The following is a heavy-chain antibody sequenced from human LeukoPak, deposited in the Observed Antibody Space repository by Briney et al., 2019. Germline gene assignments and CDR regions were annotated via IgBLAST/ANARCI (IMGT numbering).Heavy chain of an antibody. J-gene: IGHJ4*02. CDR2: ITGSGVGT. CDR1: GFTFSDYE. CDR3: VKRQFDTGGYFFDY. D-gene: IGHD2-8*02. V-gene: IGHV3-23*01. Sequence: GGSLRLSCAASGFTFSDYEMNWVRQAPGKGLEWVSTITGSGVGTYYADFVKGRFTISRDNSKNTLYLQMNSLRAEDTAVYYCVKRQFDTGGYFFDYWGQGTLVTVSS.